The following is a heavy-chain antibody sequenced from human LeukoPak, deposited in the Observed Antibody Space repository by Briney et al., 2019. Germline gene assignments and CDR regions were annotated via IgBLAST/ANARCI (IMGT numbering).Heavy chain of an antibody. CDR2: IYYSGST. V-gene: IGHV4-30-4*08. D-gene: IGHD3-22*01. CDR1: GGSISSGDYY. Sequence: SQTQSLTCTVSGGSISSGDYYWSWIRQPPGKGLEWIGYIYYSGSTYYNPSLKSRVTISVDTSKNQFSLNLNSVTAADTAVYFCARDEGSAYPFDYWGQGTLVTVSS. J-gene: IGHJ4*02. CDR3: ARDEGSAYPFDY.